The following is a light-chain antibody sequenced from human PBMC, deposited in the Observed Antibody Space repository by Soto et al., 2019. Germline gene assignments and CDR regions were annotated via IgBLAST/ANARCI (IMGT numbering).Light chain of an antibody. CDR1: SSNIGAGYD. Sequence: QSVLTQPPAVSEAPGQRVTISCTGSSSNIGAGYDVHWYQQLPGTAPKLLIYGNNNRPSGVPDRFSGSKSGTSASLAITGLQAEDEADYYCQSYDSSLSNWVFGGGTKVTVL. J-gene: IGLJ3*02. CDR3: QSYDSSLSNWV. CDR2: GNN. V-gene: IGLV1-40*01.